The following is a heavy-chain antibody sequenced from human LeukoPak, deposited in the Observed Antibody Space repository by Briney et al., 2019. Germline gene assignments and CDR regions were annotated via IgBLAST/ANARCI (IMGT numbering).Heavy chain of an antibody. V-gene: IGHV7-4-1*02. D-gene: IGHD5-12*01. J-gene: IGHJ6*03. CDR1: GYTFTSYA. CDR3: ARRLRFGGGVAHYYYYYMDV. Sequence: GASVKVSCKASGYTFTSYAMNWVRQAPGQGLEWMGWINTNTGNPTYAQGFTGRFVFSLDTSVSTAYLQISSLKAEDTAVYYCARRLRFGGGVAHYYYYYMDVWGKGTTVTVSS. CDR2: INTNTGNP.